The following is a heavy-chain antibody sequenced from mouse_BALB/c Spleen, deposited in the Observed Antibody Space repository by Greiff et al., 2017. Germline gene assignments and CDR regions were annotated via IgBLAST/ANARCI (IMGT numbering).Heavy chain of an antibody. V-gene: IGHV14-1*02. D-gene: IGHD1-1*01. J-gene: IGHJ2*01. Sequence: VQLQQSGAELVRPGALVKLSCKASGFNIKDYYMHWVKQRPEQGLEWIGWIDPENGNTIYDPKFQGKASITADTSSNTAYLQLSSLTSEDTAVYYCARGYGSSYDFDDWGQGTTLTVSS. CDR3: ARGYGSSYDFDD. CDR2: IDPENGNT. CDR1: GFNIKDYY.